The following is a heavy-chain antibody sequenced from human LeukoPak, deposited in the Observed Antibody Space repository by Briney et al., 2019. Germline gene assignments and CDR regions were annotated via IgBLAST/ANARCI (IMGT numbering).Heavy chain of an antibody. V-gene: IGHV4-34*01. CDR1: GGSFSGYY. D-gene: IGHD2-15*01. Sequence: SETLSLTCAVYGGSFSGYYWSWIRQPPWKGLEWIGEINHSGSTNYNPSLKSRVTISVDTSKNQFSLKLSSVTAADTAVYYCARGVGFRSRRGFDYWGQGTLVTVSS. CDR2: INHSGST. CDR3: ARGVGFRSRRGFDY. J-gene: IGHJ4*02.